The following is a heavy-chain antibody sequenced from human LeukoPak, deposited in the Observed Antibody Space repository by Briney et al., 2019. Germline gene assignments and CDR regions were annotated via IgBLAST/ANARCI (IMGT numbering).Heavy chain of an antibody. Sequence: GGSLRLSCAASGFTFSTYAVNWVRQAPGKGLEWVSTISGSGDSTYYADSVKGRFTISRDNSKNTLYLQMNSLSAEDTAVYYCAKEYSSGWFDYWGQGTLVTVSS. D-gene: IGHD6-19*01. V-gene: IGHV3-23*01. CDR1: GFTFSTYA. CDR3: AKEYSSGWFDY. J-gene: IGHJ4*02. CDR2: ISGSGDST.